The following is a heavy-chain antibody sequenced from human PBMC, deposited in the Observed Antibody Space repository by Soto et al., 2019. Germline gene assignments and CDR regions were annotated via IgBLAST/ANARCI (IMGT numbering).Heavy chain of an antibody. CDR2: IDPNSGGT. V-gene: IGHV1-2*02. CDR3: ARTDGGNSRFRTTFDY. Sequence: GASVKVSCKASGYTFTGYYMHWVRHAPGQGLEWMGWIDPNSGGTNYAQKFQGRVTMTRDTSTSTDYMELRSLRSDEKAVYYCARTDGGNSRFRTTFDYWGQGTLVTVSS. D-gene: IGHD1-7*01. CDR1: GYTFTGYY. J-gene: IGHJ4*02.